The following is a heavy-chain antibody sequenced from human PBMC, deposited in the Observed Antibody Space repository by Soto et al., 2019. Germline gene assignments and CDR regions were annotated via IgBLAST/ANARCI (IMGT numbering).Heavy chain of an antibody. CDR1: GGSISSGVYS. CDR2: IYHSGST. CDR3: ARDRNDSSGFDY. J-gene: IGHJ4*02. Sequence: SETLSLTCAVSGGSISSGVYSGSWIRQPPGKGLEWIGYIYHSGSTYYNPSLKSRVTISVDRSKNQFSLKLSSVTAADTAVYYCARDRNDSSGFDYWGQGTLVTVSS. D-gene: IGHD3-22*01. V-gene: IGHV4-30-2*01.